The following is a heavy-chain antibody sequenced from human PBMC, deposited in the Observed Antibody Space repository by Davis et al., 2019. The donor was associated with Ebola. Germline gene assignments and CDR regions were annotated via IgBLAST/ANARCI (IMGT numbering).Heavy chain of an antibody. V-gene: IGHV7-4-1*02. Sequence: ASVKVSCKASGYTFTSYAMNWVRQAPGQGLEWMGWININTGNPTYAQGFTGRFVFSLDTSVSTAYLQITSLKAEDTAVYYCARAASSGWEDHFDYWGQGTLVTVSS. CDR3: ARAASSGWEDHFDY. CDR2: ININTGNP. J-gene: IGHJ4*02. CDR1: GYTFTSYA. D-gene: IGHD6-19*01.